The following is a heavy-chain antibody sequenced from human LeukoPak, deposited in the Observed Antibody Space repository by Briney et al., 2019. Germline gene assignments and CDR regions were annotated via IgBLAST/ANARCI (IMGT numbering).Heavy chain of an antibody. CDR2: IYYSGST. CDR3: ARVGGSDCSSTSCYQFDP. V-gene: IGHV4-30-4*08. D-gene: IGHD2-2*01. J-gene: IGHJ5*02. Sequence: PSETLSLTCTVSGGSISSGDYYWSWISQPPGKGLEWIGYIYYSGSTYYNPSLKSRVTISVDTSKNQFSLKLSSVTAADTAVYYCARVGGSDCSSTSCYQFDPWGQGTLVTVSS. CDR1: GGSISSGDYY.